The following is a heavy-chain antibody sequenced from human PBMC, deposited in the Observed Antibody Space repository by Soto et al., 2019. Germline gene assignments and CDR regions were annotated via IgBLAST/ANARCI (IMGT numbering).Heavy chain of an antibody. Sequence: QVHLVQSGADGRKSGSSVRVSCTASGGGTLSNDAISWVRQAPGQGLEWLGRSSPFFGTTDYSQSFQGRLTMTAAASTGTVYMDLRSLKSDDTAVYYCAREVVTETTWGSFDSWGQGTLVTVSS. J-gene: IGHJ4*02. D-gene: IGHD2-21*02. CDR2: SSPFFGTT. V-gene: IGHV1-69*01. CDR1: GGGTLSNDA. CDR3: AREVVTETTWGSFDS.